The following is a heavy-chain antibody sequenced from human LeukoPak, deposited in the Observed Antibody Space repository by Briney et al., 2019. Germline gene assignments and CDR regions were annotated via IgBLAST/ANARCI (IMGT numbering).Heavy chain of an antibody. D-gene: IGHD3-10*01. Sequence: GASVKVSCKASGYTFTGYYIRWVRQAPGQGLEWMGWINPNSGGTNYAQKFQGRVTMTRDTSISTAYMELSRLRSDDTAVYYCARDGGSGSPYGMDVWGQGTTVTVSS. V-gene: IGHV1-2*02. CDR3: ARDGGSGSPYGMDV. CDR2: INPNSGGT. J-gene: IGHJ6*02. CDR1: GYTFTGYY.